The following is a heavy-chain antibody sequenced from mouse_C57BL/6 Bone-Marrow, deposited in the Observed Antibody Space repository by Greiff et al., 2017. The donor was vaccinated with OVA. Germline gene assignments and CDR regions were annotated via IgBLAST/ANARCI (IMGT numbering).Heavy chain of an antibody. CDR2: INPSSGYT. CDR3: ASTPYYSNYPFAY. V-gene: IGHV1-7*01. CDR1: GYTFTRYW. Sequence: VKLQQSGAELAKPGASVKLSCKASGYTFTRYWMHWVKQRPGQGLEWIGYINPSSGYTKYNQKFKDKATLTADTSSSTAYMQLSSLTYEDSAVYYCASTPYYSNYPFAYWGQGTLVTVSA. D-gene: IGHD2-5*01. J-gene: IGHJ3*01.